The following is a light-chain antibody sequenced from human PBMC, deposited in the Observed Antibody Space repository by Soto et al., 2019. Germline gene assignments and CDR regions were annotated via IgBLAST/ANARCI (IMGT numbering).Light chain of an antibody. CDR2: HVS. J-gene: IGLJ1*01. Sequence: QSALTQPASVSGSPGQSITISCTGTSSDFGGYNYVSWYQQYPGKVPKLLIYHVSNRPSGVPDRFSGSKSGNTASLTISGLQAEDEADYYCCSYAGSYTGNVFGTG. CDR1: SSDFGGYNY. CDR3: CSYAGSYTGNV. V-gene: IGLV2-11*01.